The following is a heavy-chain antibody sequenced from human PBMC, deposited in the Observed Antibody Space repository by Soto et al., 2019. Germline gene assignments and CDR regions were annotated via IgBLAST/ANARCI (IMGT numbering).Heavy chain of an antibody. D-gene: IGHD2-21*01. V-gene: IGHV3-21*01. CDR3: ARSVVRGAPDS. Sequence: EVQLVESGGGLVKPGGSLRLSCAASGFSLSTYSMHWVRHAPGKGLEWVSSIDATSVYIFYAASVQGRFTISRANAQNSFYLQMNRLRVEDTAVYYCARSVVRGAPDSWGQGTLVTVSS. CDR2: IDATSVYI. CDR1: GFSLSTYS. J-gene: IGHJ4*02.